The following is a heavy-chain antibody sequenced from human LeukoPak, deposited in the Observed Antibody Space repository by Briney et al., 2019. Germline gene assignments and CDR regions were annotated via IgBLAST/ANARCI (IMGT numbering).Heavy chain of an antibody. CDR3: ARERGYCSGGSCYGGYYYYGMDV. Sequence: SETLSLTCAVSGGSISSSNWWSWVRQPPGKGLEWIGEIYHSGSTNYNPSLKSRVTISVDTSKNQFSLKLSSVTAADTAVYYCARERGYCSGGSCYGGYYYYGMDVWGQGTTVTVSS. CDR2: IYHSGST. J-gene: IGHJ6*02. D-gene: IGHD2-15*01. CDR1: GGSISSSNW. V-gene: IGHV4-4*02.